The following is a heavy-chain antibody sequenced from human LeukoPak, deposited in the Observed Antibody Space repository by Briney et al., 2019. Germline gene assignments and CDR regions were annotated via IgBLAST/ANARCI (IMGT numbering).Heavy chain of an antibody. CDR3: ARAITIFGVVTFWYFDL. V-gene: IGHV4-39*07. CDR2: IYYSGST. D-gene: IGHD3-3*01. CDR1: GGSISSSSYY. Sequence: TSETLSLTCTVSGGSISSSSYYWGWIRQPPGKGLEWIGSIYYSGSTYYNPSLKSRVTISVDRSKNQFSLKLSSVTAADTAVYYCARAITIFGVVTFWYFDLWGRGTLVTVCS. J-gene: IGHJ2*01.